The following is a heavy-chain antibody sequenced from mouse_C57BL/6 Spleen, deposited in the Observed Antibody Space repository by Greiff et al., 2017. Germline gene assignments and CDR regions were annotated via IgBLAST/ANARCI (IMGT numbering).Heavy chain of an antibody. Sequence: EVQLQQSGAELVRPGASVKLSCTASGFNIKDDYMHWVKQRPEQGLEWIGWIDPENGDTEYASKFQGKATITADTSSNTAYLQLSSLTSEDTAVYYCTSYYSNSHWYFDVWGTGTTVTVSS. CDR2: IDPENGDT. CDR3: TSYYSNSHWYFDV. V-gene: IGHV14-4*01. D-gene: IGHD2-5*01. J-gene: IGHJ1*03. CDR1: GFNIKDDY.